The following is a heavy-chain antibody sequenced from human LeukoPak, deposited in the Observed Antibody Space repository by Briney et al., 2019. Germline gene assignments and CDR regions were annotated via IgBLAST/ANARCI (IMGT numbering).Heavy chain of an antibody. CDR2: INHSGST. V-gene: IGHV4-34*01. D-gene: IGHD4-17*01. J-gene: IGHJ4*02. CDR1: GGSFSGYY. Sequence: PETLSLTCAVYGGSFSGYYWSWIRQPPGKGLEWIGEINHSGSTNYNPSLKSRVTISVDTSKNQFSLKLSSVTAADTAVYYCASLYGDYPYWGQGTLVTVSS. CDR3: ASLYGDYPY.